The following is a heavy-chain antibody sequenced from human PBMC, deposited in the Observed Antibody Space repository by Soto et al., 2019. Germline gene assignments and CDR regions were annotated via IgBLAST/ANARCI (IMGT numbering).Heavy chain of an antibody. V-gene: IGHV4-30-4*01. CDR1: GASVAGGSYY. J-gene: IGHJ5*02. Sequence: QVQLRESGPGLVKPSQTLSLTCSVSGASVAGGSYYWSWFRQPPGKGLEWIGYIPSRGRPFYNPSLTSRGTISADTSKNQLSLQLTPVTAADTAVYYCARDTYSGYDFGLWGQGTLVTVSS. D-gene: IGHD5-12*01. CDR2: IPSRGRP. CDR3: ARDTYSGYDFGL.